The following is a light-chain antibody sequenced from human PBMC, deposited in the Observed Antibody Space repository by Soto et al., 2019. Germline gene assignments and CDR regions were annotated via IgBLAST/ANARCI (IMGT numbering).Light chain of an antibody. V-gene: IGKV3-15*01. CDR1: QSVSSN. CDR3: QQYNNWPKM. Sequence: EIVMTQSPATLSVSPGERATLSFRSSQSVSSNLAWYQQKPGQAPRLLIYGASTRATGIPARFSGSGSGTEFTLTISSLQSEDFAVYYCQQYNNWPKMFGQGTKVDIK. J-gene: IGKJ1*01. CDR2: GAS.